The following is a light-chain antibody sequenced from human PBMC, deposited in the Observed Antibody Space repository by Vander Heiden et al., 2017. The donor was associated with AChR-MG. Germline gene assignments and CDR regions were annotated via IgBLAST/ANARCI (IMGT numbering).Light chain of an antibody. CDR3: QSYDSSLSGSRV. J-gene: IGLJ3*02. CDR1: SFNIGAGFQ. V-gene: IGLV1-40*01. CDR2: GNN. Sequence: QSVLTQPPSVSGAPGQRVTISCSGSSFNIGAGFQVHWYRQLPGAAPTLLIYGNNNRPSGVPDRFSGSRSGSSASLDITGLQPEDEADYYCQSYDSSLSGSRVFGGGTKLTVL.